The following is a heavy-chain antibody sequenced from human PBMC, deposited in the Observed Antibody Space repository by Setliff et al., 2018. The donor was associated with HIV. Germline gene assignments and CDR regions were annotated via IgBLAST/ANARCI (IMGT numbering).Heavy chain of an antibody. V-gene: IGHV1-69*10. CDR1: GGTFSGYA. Sequence: GASVKVSCKASGGTFSGYAISWVRQAPGQGLEWMGGISTHNDDTDYAQKFQGRVTITRDTSASTAYMELSSLRSEDTAVYCCARANLWLGDLPPNYFDYWGQGTLVTAPQ. D-gene: IGHD3-10*01. J-gene: IGHJ4*02. CDR2: ISTHNDDT. CDR3: ARANLWLGDLPPNYFDY.